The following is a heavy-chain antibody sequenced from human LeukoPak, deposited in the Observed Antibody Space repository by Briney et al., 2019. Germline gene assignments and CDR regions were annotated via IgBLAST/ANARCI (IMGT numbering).Heavy chain of an antibody. V-gene: IGHV4-34*01. CDR1: GGSFSGYY. Sequence: SETPSLTCAVYGGSFSGYYWSWIRQPPGKGLEWIGEINHSGSTNYNPSLKSRVTISVDTSKNQFSLKLSPVTAADTAVYYCARGNRVIQHWGQGTLVTVSS. CDR3: ARGNRVIQH. J-gene: IGHJ1*01. CDR2: INHSGST.